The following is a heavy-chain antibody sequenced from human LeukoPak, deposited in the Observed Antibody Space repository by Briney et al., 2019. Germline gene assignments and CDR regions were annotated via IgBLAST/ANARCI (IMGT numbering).Heavy chain of an antibody. CDR2: INTDGSST. D-gene: IGHD3-10*01. Sequence: GGSLRLSCAASGFTFSSYWMHWVRQAPGKGLVWVSRINTDGSSTSYADSVKGRFTISRDNAKNTLYLQMSSLGAEDTAVYYCARHRVYGYCFDYWGQGTLVTVSS. CDR1: GFTFSSYW. V-gene: IGHV3-74*01. CDR3: ARHRVYGYCFDY. J-gene: IGHJ4*02.